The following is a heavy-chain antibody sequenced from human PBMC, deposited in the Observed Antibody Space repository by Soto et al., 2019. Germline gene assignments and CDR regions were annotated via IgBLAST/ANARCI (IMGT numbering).Heavy chain of an antibody. V-gene: IGHV3-23*01. J-gene: IGHJ4*02. Sequence: GGSLRLSCVASGFRFSNYGMSWVRQAPGKGLEWVSGISAGGSNTNYADSVKGRFTISSDNSKNTLYLQMNGLRADDTAVYYCAKEYSTSFDYWGQGTPVTVSS. CDR2: ISAGGSNT. CDR3: AKEYSTSFDY. CDR1: GFRFSNYG. D-gene: IGHD6-6*01.